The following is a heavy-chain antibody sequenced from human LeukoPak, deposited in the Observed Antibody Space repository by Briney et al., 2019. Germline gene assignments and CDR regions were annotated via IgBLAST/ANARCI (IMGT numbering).Heavy chain of an antibody. D-gene: IGHD5-18*01. Sequence: RTGGSLRLSCAGSGFTFTNAGIHWVRLAAGKGLEWVSFISHDGTNKYYSDSVDGRFTVSRLNSQNTVYLQMTDLSPDDTATYYCASEDVDTGDFWGQGTLVTVSS. J-gene: IGHJ4*02. CDR2: ISHDGTNK. CDR3: ASEDVDTGDF. V-gene: IGHV3-30*01. CDR1: GFTFTNAG.